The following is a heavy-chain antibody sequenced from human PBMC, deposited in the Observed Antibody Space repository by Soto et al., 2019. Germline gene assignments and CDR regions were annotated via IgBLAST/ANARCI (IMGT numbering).Heavy chain of an antibody. V-gene: IGHV1-18*01. J-gene: IGHJ6*02. CDR1: GYTFTSYG. CDR3: ARMGDVPYYYYGMDV. D-gene: IGHD3-16*01. Sequence: QVQLVQSGAEVKKPGASVKVSCKASGYTFTSYGISWVRQAPGQGLEWMGWINGYNGNTNHAQKLQGRVTMSTDTSTSTAYMELRSLRSDDSAVYYGARMGDVPYYYYGMDVWGQGPTVNVSS. CDR2: INGYNGNT.